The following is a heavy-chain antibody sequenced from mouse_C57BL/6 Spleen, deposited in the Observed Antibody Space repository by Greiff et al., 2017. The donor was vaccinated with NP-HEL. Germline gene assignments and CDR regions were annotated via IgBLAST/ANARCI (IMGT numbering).Heavy chain of an antibody. D-gene: IGHD1-1*01. CDR1: GYAFSSSW. Sequence: VQLQQSGPSLVQPGASVKISCKASGYAFSSSWMNWVKQRPGKGLEWTGRMSPGDGDTNYNGKFKGKATLTADKSSSTAYMQLSSLTSEDSAVYFCAKRDYGSSYDWYFDVWGTGTTVTVSS. CDR3: AKRDYGSSYDWYFDV. V-gene: IGHV1-82*01. CDR2: MSPGDGDT. J-gene: IGHJ1*03.